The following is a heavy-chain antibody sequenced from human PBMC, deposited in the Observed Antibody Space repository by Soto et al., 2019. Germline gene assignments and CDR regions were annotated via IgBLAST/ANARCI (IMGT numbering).Heavy chain of an antibody. Sequence: SETLSLTCTVSGGSISSSSYYWGWIRQPPGKGLEWIGSIYYSGSTYYNPSLKSRVTISVDTSKNQFSLKLSSVTAADTAVYYCARVVRAAAGTELYYFDYWGQGTXVNVSS. J-gene: IGHJ4*02. D-gene: IGHD6-13*01. CDR3: ARVVRAAAGTELYYFDY. CDR2: IYYSGST. CDR1: GGSISSSSYY. V-gene: IGHV4-39*01.